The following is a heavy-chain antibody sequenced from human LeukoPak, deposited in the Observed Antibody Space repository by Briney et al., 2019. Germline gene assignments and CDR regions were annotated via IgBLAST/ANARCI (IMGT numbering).Heavy chain of an antibody. J-gene: IGHJ4*02. CDR1: GYTFTSYG. CDR3: AIRYGSGTAFDY. Sequence: ASVKVSCKASGYTFTSYGISWVRQASGQGLEWMGWISAYNGNTNYAQKLQGRVTMTTDTSTSTAYMELRSLRSDDTAVYYCAIRYGSGTAFDYWGQGTLVTVSS. V-gene: IGHV1-18*04. D-gene: IGHD3-10*01. CDR2: ISAYNGNT.